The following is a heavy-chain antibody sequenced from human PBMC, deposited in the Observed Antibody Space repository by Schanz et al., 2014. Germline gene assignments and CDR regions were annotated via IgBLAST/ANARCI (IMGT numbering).Heavy chain of an antibody. CDR3: ARENLNWEAFDI. V-gene: IGHV3-74*01. D-gene: IGHD7-27*01. Sequence: EVQLVESGGGLVQPGGSLRLSCAASGFTFSSSWMHWVRQAPGKGLVWVSRTSHDGSFTTFADSVKGRFTISRDNARNTLYLQMTSLRGEDTAVYYCARENLNWEAFDIWGQGTVVTVSS. CDR2: TSHDGSFT. J-gene: IGHJ3*02. CDR1: GFTFSSSW.